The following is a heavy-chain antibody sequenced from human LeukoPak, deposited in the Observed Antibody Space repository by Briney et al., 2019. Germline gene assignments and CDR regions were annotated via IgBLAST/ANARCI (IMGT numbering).Heavy chain of an antibody. V-gene: IGHV3-7*03. CDR2: IKQDGSEK. CDR3: AKDGDYFGSDY. J-gene: IGHJ4*02. Sequence: GGSLRLSCAASGFTFSSYWMSWVRQAPGKGLEWVANIKQDGSEKYYVDSVKGRFTISRDNAKNTLYLQMNSLRAEDTALYYCAKDGDYFGSDYWGQGTLVTVSS. D-gene: IGHD3-10*01. CDR1: GFTFSSYW.